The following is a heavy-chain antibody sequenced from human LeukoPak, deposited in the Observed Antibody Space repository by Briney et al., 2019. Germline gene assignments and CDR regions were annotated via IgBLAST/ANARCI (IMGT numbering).Heavy chain of an antibody. CDR1: GYSISSGYY. J-gene: IGHJ4*02. CDR2: IYHSGST. V-gene: IGHV4-38-2*02. Sequence: PSETLSLTCTVSGYSISSGYYWGWIRQPPGKGLEWIGSIYHSGSTYYNPSLKSRVTISVDTSKNQFSLKLSSVTAADTAVYYCARATMVRGVLSFDYWGQGTLVTVSS. CDR3: ARATMVRGVLSFDY. D-gene: IGHD3-10*01.